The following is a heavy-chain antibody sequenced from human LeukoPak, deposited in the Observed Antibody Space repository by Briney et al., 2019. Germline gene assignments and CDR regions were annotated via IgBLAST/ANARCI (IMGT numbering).Heavy chain of an antibody. CDR3: ARVVRYSSGPLTDLLPYYFDS. CDR2: INAGNGNT. D-gene: IGHD6-19*01. Sequence: GGSLRLSCAASGFTFSSYAMHWVRQAPGQRLEWMGWINAGNGNTKYSQEFQGRVTISRGTSASTVYMELSSLRSEDMAVYYCARVVRYSSGPLTDLLPYYFDSWGQGTLLTVSS. J-gene: IGHJ4*02. V-gene: IGHV1-3*03. CDR1: GFTFSSYA.